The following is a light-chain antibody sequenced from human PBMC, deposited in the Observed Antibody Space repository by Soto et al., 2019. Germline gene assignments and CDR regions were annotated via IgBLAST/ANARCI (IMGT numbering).Light chain of an antibody. CDR2: KAS. J-gene: IGKJ4*01. CDR3: KQYERSPMT. V-gene: IGKV1-5*03. Sequence: DSQMTQYPSTLSASVGDRVTITCRASQSISSWLAWYQQKPGKAPKLLISKASTLHSGVPPRFRGSGSGTEFTIIISSLQPDDFATYYCKQYERSPMTFGGGTKVEIK. CDR1: QSISSW.